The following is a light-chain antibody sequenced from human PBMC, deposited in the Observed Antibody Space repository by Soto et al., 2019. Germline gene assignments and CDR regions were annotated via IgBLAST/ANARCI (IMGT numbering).Light chain of an antibody. CDR1: QGFGGW. CDR3: QQANSFPT. J-gene: IGKJ1*01. V-gene: IGKV1-12*01. CDR2: AAS. Sequence: DIQMTQSPSSVSASVGDRVTITCRASQGFGGWLAWYQQKPGKAPKLLIYAASSLQSGVPSRFSGSGSGTDFTLTISSLQPEDFATYYCQQANSFPTFGQGTKVEIK.